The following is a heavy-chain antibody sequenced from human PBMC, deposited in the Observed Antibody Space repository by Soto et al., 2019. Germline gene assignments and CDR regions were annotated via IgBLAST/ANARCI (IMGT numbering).Heavy chain of an antibody. CDR3: GKSVAGRQVNWFDP. CDR2: ISGSGGST. CDR1: GFTFSSYA. J-gene: IGHJ5*02. Sequence: GESLRLSCAASGFTFSSYAMSWVRQAPGKGLEWVSAISGSGGSTYYADSVKGRFTISRDNSKNTLYLQMNSLRAEDSAVYYCGKSVAGRQVNWFDPWGQGTLVTVSS. D-gene: IGHD6-19*01. V-gene: IGHV3-23*01.